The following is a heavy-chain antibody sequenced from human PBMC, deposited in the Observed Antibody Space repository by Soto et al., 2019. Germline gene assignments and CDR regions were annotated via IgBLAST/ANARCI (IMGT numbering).Heavy chain of an antibody. D-gene: IGHD2-8*01. CDR1: GFTFSSYA. Sequence: GGSLRLSCAASGFTFSSYAMSWVRQAPGKGLEWVSAISGSGGSTYYADSVKGRFTISRDNSKNILYLQMNSLRAEDTAVYYCAKGDPIVLMVYALYYFDYWGQGTLVTVSS. V-gene: IGHV3-23*01. J-gene: IGHJ4*02. CDR2: ISGSGGST. CDR3: AKGDPIVLMVYALYYFDY.